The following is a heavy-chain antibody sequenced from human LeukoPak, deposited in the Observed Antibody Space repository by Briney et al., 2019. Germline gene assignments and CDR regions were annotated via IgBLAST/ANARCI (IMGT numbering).Heavy chain of an antibody. D-gene: IGHD1-26*01. CDR1: GGSISSSY. J-gene: IGHJ4*02. V-gene: IGHV4-59*08. CDR2: IYGSGST. Sequence: SETLSLTCTVSGGSISSSYWSWIRQPPGKGLEWIAYIYGSGSTNNNPSLKSRVAISVETSKNLFSLNLSSVTAADTAMYYCARLQYTGNYYPDYWGQGVLVTVSS. CDR3: ARLQYTGNYYPDY.